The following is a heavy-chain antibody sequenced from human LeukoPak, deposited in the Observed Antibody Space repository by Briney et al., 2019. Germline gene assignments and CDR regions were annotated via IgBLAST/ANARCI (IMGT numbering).Heavy chain of an antibody. D-gene: IGHD3-22*01. CDR2: IYHSGST. CDR1: GGSISSSSYY. Sequence: SETLSLTCTVSGGSISSSSYYWGWIRQPPGKGLEWIGSIYHSGSTYYNPSLKSRVTISVDTSKNQFSLKLSSVTAADTAVYYCARGADYYDSSGYAIWGQGTLVTVSS. J-gene: IGHJ4*02. CDR3: ARGADYYDSSGYAI. V-gene: IGHV4-39*07.